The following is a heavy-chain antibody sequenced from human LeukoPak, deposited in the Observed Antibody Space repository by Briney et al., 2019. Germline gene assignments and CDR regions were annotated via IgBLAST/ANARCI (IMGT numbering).Heavy chain of an antibody. D-gene: IGHD6-13*01. Sequence: GASVKVSCKASGYTFSNHGISWVRQAPGQGLEWMGWISGYNGNTNYAQNFRGRVTMTTDTSTSTAYMELRSLRHDDTAIYYCARDEWQQLVLIEYWGQGTLVTVSS. CDR1: GYTFSNHG. J-gene: IGHJ4*02. V-gene: IGHV1-18*01. CDR3: ARDEWQQLVLIEY. CDR2: ISGYNGNT.